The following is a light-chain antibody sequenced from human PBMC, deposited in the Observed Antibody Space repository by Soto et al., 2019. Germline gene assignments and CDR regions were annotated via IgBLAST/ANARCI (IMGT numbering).Light chain of an antibody. CDR3: QQRSNWPPIT. J-gene: IGKJ5*01. Sequence: EIVLTQSPGTLSLSPGERATLSCRASQSVSSSYLAWYQQKPGQAPRLLICGASSRATGIPDRFSGSGSGTDFTLTISSLEPEDFAVYYCQQRSNWPPITFGQGTRLEIK. CDR2: GAS. V-gene: IGKV3D-20*02. CDR1: QSVSSSY.